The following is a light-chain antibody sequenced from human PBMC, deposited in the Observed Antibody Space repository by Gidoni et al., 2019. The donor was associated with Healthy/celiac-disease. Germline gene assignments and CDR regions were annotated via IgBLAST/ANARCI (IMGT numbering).Light chain of an antibody. Sequence: QPAPTHPPAVSWSPGQPITISCTGTSSDVGGYNYVSWYQQHPGKAPKLMIYEVSNRPSGVSNRFSGSKSGNTASLTISGLQAEDEADYYCSSYTSSSTVVFGGGTKLTVL. CDR1: SSDVGGYNY. V-gene: IGLV2-14*01. CDR2: EVS. J-gene: IGLJ2*01. CDR3: SSYTSSSTVV.